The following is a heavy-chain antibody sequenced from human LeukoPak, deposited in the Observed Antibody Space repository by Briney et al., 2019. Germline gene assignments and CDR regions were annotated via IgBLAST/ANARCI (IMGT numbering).Heavy chain of an antibody. Sequence: PGGSLRLSCAASGFNFSRYWMHWVRQALGKGLVRVSRINSDGSSTINADSVKGRFTISRDNAKNTLYLQMNSLRVEDTAVYFCARGGSPPEALGDAFDIWGQGTMVTVSS. D-gene: IGHD1-26*01. J-gene: IGHJ3*02. CDR2: INSDGSST. CDR3: ARGGSPPEALGDAFDI. V-gene: IGHV3-74*01. CDR1: GFNFSRYW.